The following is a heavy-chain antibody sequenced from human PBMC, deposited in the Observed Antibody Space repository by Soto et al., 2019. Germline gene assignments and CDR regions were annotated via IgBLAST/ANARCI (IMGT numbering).Heavy chain of an antibody. V-gene: IGHV4-34*01. CDR1: GGSFSTHY. CDR2: INHSGTN. Sequence: QLQQWGAGLLKPSETLSLTCVVSGGSFSTHYYNWIRQSPGKGLEWIGEINHSGTNNYSPSLKSRVTMSLDTTKNQFTLKLTSVTAAATAVYYCTRGRSNDWQVAFDIWGQGTMVTVSS. J-gene: IGHJ3*02. D-gene: IGHD3-9*01. CDR3: TRGRSNDWQVAFDI.